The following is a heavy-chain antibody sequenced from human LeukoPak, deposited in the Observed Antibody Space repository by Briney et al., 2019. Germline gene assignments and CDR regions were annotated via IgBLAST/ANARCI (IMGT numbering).Heavy chain of an antibody. CDR3: AREAYDFWSGYFFPSVGYFDY. CDR1: GFTFSSYW. Sequence: GGSLRLSCAASGFTFSSYWMSWVRQAPGKGLEWVANIKHDGSEKYYVDSVKGRFTISRDNAKNSLYLQMNSLRAEDTAVYYCAREAYDFWSGYFFPSVGYFDYWGQGTLVTVSS. V-gene: IGHV3-7*01. D-gene: IGHD3-3*01. CDR2: IKHDGSEK. J-gene: IGHJ4*02.